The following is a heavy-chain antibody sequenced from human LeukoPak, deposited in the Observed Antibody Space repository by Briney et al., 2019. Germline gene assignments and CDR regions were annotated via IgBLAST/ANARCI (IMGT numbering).Heavy chain of an antibody. J-gene: IGHJ6*03. CDR3: AKIGQQLVRYYYYYMDV. V-gene: IGHV3-23*01. D-gene: IGHD6-13*01. Sequence: PGGSLRLSCAASGFTFSSDAMSWVRQAPGKGLEWVSAISGGGTYYAGSVKGRFTISRDNSKNTLFLQMNSLRAEDTAVYYCAKIGQQLVRYYYYYMDVWGKGTTVTISS. CDR2: ISGGGT. CDR1: GFTFSSDA.